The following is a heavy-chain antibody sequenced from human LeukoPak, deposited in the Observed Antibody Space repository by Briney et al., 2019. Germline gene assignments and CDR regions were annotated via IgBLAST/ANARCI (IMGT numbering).Heavy chain of an antibody. CDR3: ARGLRGEILQTGY. CDR2: MSPNSGNS. CDR1: GYIFTNHD. D-gene: IGHD1-26*01. Sequence: ASVKVSCEASGYIFTNHDINWVRQATGQGLEWMGWMSPNSGNSGYAQKFQGRVTMTRDTSINTAYMELSSLTSEDTAVYYCARGLRGEILQTGYWGQGTLVTVSS. J-gene: IGHJ4*02. V-gene: IGHV1-8*01.